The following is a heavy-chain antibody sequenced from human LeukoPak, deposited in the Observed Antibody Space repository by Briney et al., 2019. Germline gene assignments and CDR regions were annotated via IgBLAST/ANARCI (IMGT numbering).Heavy chain of an antibody. V-gene: IGHV3-9*01. J-gene: IGHJ4*02. D-gene: IGHD6-13*01. Sequence: GGSLRLSCAAPGFTFDDYAMHWVRQAPGKGLEWVSGISWNSGSIGYADSVKGRFTISRDNAKNSLYLQMNSLSAEATALYYCATGTPYSSSWYDDYFDYWGQGTLVTVSS. CDR2: ISWNSGSI. CDR1: GFTFDDYA. CDR3: ATGTPYSSSWYDDYFDY.